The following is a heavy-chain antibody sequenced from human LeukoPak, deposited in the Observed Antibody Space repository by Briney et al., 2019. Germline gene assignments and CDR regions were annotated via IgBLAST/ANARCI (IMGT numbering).Heavy chain of an antibody. V-gene: IGHV3-21*01. CDR3: ARVKGVGATPGYYYYGMDV. Sequence: GGSLRLSCAASGFTFSSYSMNWVRQAPGKGLEWVSSISSSSSYIYYADSVKGRFTISRDNAKNSLYLQMNSLRAEDTAVYYCARVKGVGATPGYYYYGMDVWGQGTTVTVSS. CDR2: ISSSSSYI. J-gene: IGHJ6*02. CDR1: GFTFSSYS. D-gene: IGHD1-26*01.